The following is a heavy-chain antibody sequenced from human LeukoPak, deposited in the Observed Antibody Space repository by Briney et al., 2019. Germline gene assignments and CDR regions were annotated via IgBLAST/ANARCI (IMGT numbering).Heavy chain of an antibody. CDR1: GDSMSSYY. V-gene: IGHV4-59*01. CDR3: ARDSGTSGEVKFDP. D-gene: IGHD3-10*01. J-gene: IGHJ5*02. Sequence: PSETLSLTCTVSGDSMSSYYWSWIRQPPGKGLEWIAYISYSGSTKYNPSLQNRVTISIDTSKDQFSLKLSTVTAADTAVYYCARDSGTSGEVKFDPWGQGALVTVSS. CDR2: ISYSGST.